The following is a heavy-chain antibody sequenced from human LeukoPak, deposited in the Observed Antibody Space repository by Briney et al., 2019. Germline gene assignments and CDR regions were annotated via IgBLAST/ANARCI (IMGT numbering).Heavy chain of an antibody. J-gene: IGHJ4*02. Sequence: QPGRSLRLSCAASGFTFSSYAMHWVRQAPGKGLEWVAVISYDGSNKYYADSVKGRFTISRDNSKNTLYLQMNSLRAEDTAVYYCARESGRIYDSSGYPYFDYWGQGTLVTVSS. CDR1: GFTFSSYA. D-gene: IGHD3-22*01. CDR2: ISYDGSNK. CDR3: ARESGRIYDSSGYPYFDY. V-gene: IGHV3-30-3*01.